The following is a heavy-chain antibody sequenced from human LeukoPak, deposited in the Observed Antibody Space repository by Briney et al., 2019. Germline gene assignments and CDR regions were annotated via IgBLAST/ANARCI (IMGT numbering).Heavy chain of an antibody. J-gene: IGHJ4*02. CDR2: INPNTGGT. Sequence: ASVKVSCKASGYTFTVYHVHWVRQAPGQGLEWMGWINPNTGGTNYAQKFQGRVTMTRDTSIRTAYLELSRLRSDDTAVYYCARGDDSETYCIPYWGQGALVTVSS. CDR3: ARGDDSETYCIPY. V-gene: IGHV1-2*02. CDR1: GYTFTVYH. D-gene: IGHD3-10*01.